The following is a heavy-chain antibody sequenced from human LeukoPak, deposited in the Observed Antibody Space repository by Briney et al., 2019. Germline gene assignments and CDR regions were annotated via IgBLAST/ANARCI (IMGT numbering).Heavy chain of an antibody. V-gene: IGHV3-23*01. CDR3: AKVGYYGSGSYYKGYFDY. D-gene: IGHD3-10*01. Sequence: PGGSLRLSRAASGFTFSSYAMSWVRQAPGKGLEWVSAISGSGGSTYYADSVKGRFTISRDNSKNTLYLQMNSLRAEDTAVYYCAKVGYYGSGSYYKGYFDYWGQGTLVTVSS. CDR1: GFTFSSYA. CDR2: ISGSGGST. J-gene: IGHJ4*02.